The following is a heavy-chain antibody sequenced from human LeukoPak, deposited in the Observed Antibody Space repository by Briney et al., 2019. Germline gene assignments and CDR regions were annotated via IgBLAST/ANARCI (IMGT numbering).Heavy chain of an antibody. CDR3: ARAYKIPATGTLGFDI. CDR2: ISGSATST. D-gene: IGHD1-1*01. Sequence: GGSLRLSCAASGFTFTTYTISWVRQTPAKGLEWVSAISGSATSTYYADSVKGRFTISRDNSKNTLYLQMSSLRAEDTVIYYCARAYKIPATGTLGFDIWGPGTMVTVSS. V-gene: IGHV3-23*01. J-gene: IGHJ3*02. CDR1: GFTFTTYT.